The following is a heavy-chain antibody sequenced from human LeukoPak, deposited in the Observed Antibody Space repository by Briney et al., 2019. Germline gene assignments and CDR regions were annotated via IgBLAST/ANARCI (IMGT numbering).Heavy chain of an antibody. CDR1: GYTFTSYY. V-gene: IGHV1-46*01. D-gene: IGHD2-21*02. CDR3: ARCRHILMVTVNFDY. Sequence: ASVKVSCKASGYTFTSYYMHWVRQAPGQGLEWMGIINPSGGDTRYAQSFQGRVTMSGDTSTSTFYMELSSLRSEDTAVYYCARCRHILMVTVNFDYWGQGALVTVSS. J-gene: IGHJ4*02. CDR2: INPSGGDT.